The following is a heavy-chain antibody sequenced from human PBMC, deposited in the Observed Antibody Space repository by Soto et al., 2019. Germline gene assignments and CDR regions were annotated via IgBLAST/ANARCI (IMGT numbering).Heavy chain of an antibody. V-gene: IGHV4-34*01. CDR3: ARVRWRSWYGTNNWFAP. Sequence: SETLSLTCAVYGGSFSGYYWSWILQPPWKGLEWIGEINHSGSTNYNPSLKSRVTISVDTSKNQFSLKLSSVTAADTAVYYCARVRWRSWYGTNNWFAPWGQGTLVTVSS. CDR2: INHSGST. J-gene: IGHJ5*02. D-gene: IGHD6-13*01. CDR1: GGSFSGYY.